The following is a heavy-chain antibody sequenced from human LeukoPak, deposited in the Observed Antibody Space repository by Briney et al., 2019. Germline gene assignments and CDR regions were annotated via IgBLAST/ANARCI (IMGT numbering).Heavy chain of an antibody. Sequence: GGSLRLSRVASGFKFNNYWMNRVRQAPGKGLEWVANIKQDSSEEHYVDSVRGRFTISRDNAKNSLYLQMNSLRVEDTAVYYCAKGDNGALHFWGRGTMVTVSS. CDR3: AKGDNGALHF. D-gene: IGHD2-8*01. J-gene: IGHJ3*01. V-gene: IGHV3-7*01. CDR1: GFKFNNYW. CDR2: IKQDSSEE.